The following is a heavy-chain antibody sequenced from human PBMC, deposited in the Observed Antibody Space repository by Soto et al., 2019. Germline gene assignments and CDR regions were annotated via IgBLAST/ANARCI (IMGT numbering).Heavy chain of an antibody. Sequence: SETLSLTCTVSGGSINYSYWTWIRQPPGKGLEWIGYISYSGSTNYNPSLKSRVTISVDTSKNQFSLKLSSVTAADTAVYYCAGGMGAAYYYYYYGMDVWGQGTTVTVSS. J-gene: IGHJ6*02. CDR3: AGGMGAAYYYYYYGMDV. CDR1: GGSINYSY. V-gene: IGHV4-59*01. CDR2: ISYSGST. D-gene: IGHD1-26*01.